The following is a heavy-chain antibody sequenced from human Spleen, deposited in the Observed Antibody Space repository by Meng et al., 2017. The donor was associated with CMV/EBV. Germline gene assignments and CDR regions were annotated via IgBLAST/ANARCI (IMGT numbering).Heavy chain of an antibody. V-gene: IGHV3-53*01. J-gene: IGHJ3*02. CDR1: GFTVSSNY. CDR2: IYSGGST. CDR3: AKGTYDFWSGDDAFDI. Sequence: GESLKISCAASGFTVSSNYMSWVRQAPGKGLEWVSVIYSGGSTYYADSVKGRFTISRDNSKNTLYLQMNSLRAEDTAVYYCAKGTYDFWSGDDAFDIWGQGTMVTVSS. D-gene: IGHD3-3*01.